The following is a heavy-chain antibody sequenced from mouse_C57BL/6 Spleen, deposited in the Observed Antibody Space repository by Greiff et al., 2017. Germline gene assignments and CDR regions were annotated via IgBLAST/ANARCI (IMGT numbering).Heavy chain of an antibody. D-gene: IGHD1-1*01. CDR3: ARAPTVVESDY. J-gene: IGHJ2*01. CDR2: IHPNSGST. Sequence: QVQLQQPGAELVKPGASVKLSCKASGYTFTSYWMHWVKQRPGQGLEWIGMIHPNSGSTNYNEKFKSKATLTVDKSSSTAYMQLSSLTSEDSAVYYCARAPTVVESDYWGQGTTLTVSS. CDR1: GYTFTSYW. V-gene: IGHV1-64*01.